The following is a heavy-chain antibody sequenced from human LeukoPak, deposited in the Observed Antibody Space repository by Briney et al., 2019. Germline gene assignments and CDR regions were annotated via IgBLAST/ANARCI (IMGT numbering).Heavy chain of an antibody. V-gene: IGHV3-23*01. J-gene: IGHJ4*02. D-gene: IGHD3-22*01. CDR2: ISGSGGST. CDR3: AKDAPQYYYDSSGYDY. CDR1: GFTFSDYY. Sequence: PGGSLRLSCAASGFTFSDYYMSWIRQAPGKGLEWVSAISGSGGSTYYADSVKGRFTISRDNSKNTLYLQMNSLRAEDTAVYYCAKDAPQYYYDSSGYDYWGQGTLVTVSS.